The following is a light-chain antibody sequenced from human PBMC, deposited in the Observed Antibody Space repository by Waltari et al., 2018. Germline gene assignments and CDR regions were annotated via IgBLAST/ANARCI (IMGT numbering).Light chain of an antibody. V-gene: IGLV3-10*01. Sequence: SYELTQPPSVSVSPGQTATITCSGDLLTKKFTYWFQQKSGQAPVMVIYEDTKRLSAIPERFSGSSSGTTAALTITGAQVEDDADYYCYSTDIFRSERGVFGGGTKLLVL. CDR3: YSTDIFRSERGV. CDR2: EDT. J-gene: IGLJ2*01. CDR1: LLTKKF.